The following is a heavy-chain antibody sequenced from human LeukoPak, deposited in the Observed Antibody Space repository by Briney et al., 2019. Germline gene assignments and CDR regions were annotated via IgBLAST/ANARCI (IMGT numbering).Heavy chain of an antibody. CDR1: GFTFDDYG. J-gene: IGHJ4*02. V-gene: IGHV3-20*04. Sequence: PGGSLRLSCAASGFTFDDYGMSWVRQAPGKGLEWVSGINWNGGSTGYADSVKDRFTISRDNAKYSLYLQMNSLRAEDTALYYCARGDYGDPPFDYWGQGTLVTVSS. CDR3: ARGDYGDPPFDY. D-gene: IGHD4-17*01. CDR2: INWNGGST.